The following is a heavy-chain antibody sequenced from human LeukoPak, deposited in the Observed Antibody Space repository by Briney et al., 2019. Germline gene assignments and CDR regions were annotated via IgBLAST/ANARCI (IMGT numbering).Heavy chain of an antibody. Sequence: SETLSLTCTVSGGSISSSSYYWGWIRQPPGKGLEWIGSIYYTGSTYYNPSLKSRVTISVDTSKNQFSLKLSSVTAADTAMYYCARYWGPYDNSGAYFDYWGQGTLVTVSS. J-gene: IGHJ4*02. CDR2: IYYTGST. CDR3: ARYWGPYDNSGAYFDY. V-gene: IGHV4-39*01. CDR1: GGSISSSSYY. D-gene: IGHD3-22*01.